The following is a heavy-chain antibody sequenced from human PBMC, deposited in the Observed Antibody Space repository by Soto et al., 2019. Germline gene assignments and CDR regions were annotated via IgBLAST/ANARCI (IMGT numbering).Heavy chain of an antibody. Sequence: QLQLQESGPGLVKPSETLSLTCTVSGGSISSSSYYWGWIRQPPGKGLEWIGSIYYSGSTYYNPSLKSRATIPVDTSNNQFSLKLSSVTAADTAVYYCARTKPPGVVVPAAMGYFDLWGRGTLVTVSS. CDR2: IYYSGST. D-gene: IGHD2-2*01. J-gene: IGHJ2*01. V-gene: IGHV4-39*01. CDR3: ARTKPPGVVVPAAMGYFDL. CDR1: GGSISSSSYY.